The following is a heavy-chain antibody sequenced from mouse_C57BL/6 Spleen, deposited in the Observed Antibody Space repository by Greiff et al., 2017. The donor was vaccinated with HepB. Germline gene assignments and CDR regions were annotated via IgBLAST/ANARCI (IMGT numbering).Heavy chain of an antibody. J-gene: IGHJ4*01. CDR3: AKTFITTVVEGGGYAMDY. CDR2: IWRGGST. Sequence: QVQLQQSGPGLVQPSQSLSITCTVSGFSLTSYGVHWVRQSPGKGLEWLGVIWRGGSTDYNAAFMSRLSNTKDNSKSQVFFKMNSLQADDTAIYYCAKTFITTVVEGGGYAMDYWGQGTSVTVSS. D-gene: IGHD1-1*01. CDR1: GFSLTSYG. V-gene: IGHV2-5*01.